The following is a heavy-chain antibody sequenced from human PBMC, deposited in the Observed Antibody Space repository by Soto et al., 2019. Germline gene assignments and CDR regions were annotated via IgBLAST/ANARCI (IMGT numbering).Heavy chain of an antibody. D-gene: IGHD2-15*01. J-gene: IGHJ6*02. Sequence: GSLRLSCAASGLTISNACMNCVRQAPGKGLEWVGRIKTNTEGGTTDYAAAVKGRFTVSRDDSKNTLYLQMNSLKTKDTAVYYCTTGSVEGVWGQGTTVTVSS. CDR1: GLTISNAC. CDR3: TTGSVEGV. CDR2: IKTNTEGGTT. V-gene: IGHV3-15*07.